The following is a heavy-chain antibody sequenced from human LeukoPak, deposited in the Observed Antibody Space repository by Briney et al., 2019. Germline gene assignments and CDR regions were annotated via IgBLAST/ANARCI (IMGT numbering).Heavy chain of an antibody. CDR1: GVTFSSYA. V-gene: IGHV3-23*01. CDR3: AKDFYDSSGSRYDY. J-gene: IGHJ4*02. Sequence: GGSLRLSCAASGVTFSSYAMSWVRQAPGKGLEWVSAISGSGGSTYYADSVKGRFTISRDNSKNTLLMQMNSLRAEDTAVYYCAKDFYDSSGSRYDYWGQGTLVTVSS. CDR2: ISGSGGST. D-gene: IGHD3-22*01.